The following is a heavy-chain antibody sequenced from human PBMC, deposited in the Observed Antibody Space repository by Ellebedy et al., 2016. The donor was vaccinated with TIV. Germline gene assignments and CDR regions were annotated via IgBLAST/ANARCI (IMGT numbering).Heavy chain of an antibody. J-gene: IGHJ4*02. CDR3: ARDPPDGSGSYYEDY. CDR1: GGSFSGYY. CDR2: INHSGST. V-gene: IGHV4-34*01. Sequence: SQTLSLTXAVYGGSFSGYYWSWIRQPPGKGLEWIGEINHSGSTNYNPSLKSRVTISVDTSKSQFSLKLSSVTAADTAVYYCARDPPDGSGSYYEDYWGQGTLVTVSS. D-gene: IGHD3-10*01.